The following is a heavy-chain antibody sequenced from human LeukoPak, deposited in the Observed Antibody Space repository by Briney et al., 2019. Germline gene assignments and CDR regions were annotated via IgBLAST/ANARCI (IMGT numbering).Heavy chain of an antibody. CDR3: ARHRTGGSYYY. CDR1: GGSISSYY. J-gene: IGHJ4*02. V-gene: IGHV4-59*08. CDR2: IYYSGST. D-gene: IGHD1-26*01. Sequence: SETLSLTCTVSGGSISSYYWSWIRQPPGKGLEWIGYIYYSGSTNYNPSLKSRVTISVDTSKNQFSLKLSSVTPADTAVYYCARHRTGGSYYYWGQGTLVTVSS.